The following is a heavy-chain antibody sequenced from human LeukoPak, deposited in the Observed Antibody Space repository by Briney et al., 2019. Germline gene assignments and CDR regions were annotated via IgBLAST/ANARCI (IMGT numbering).Heavy chain of an antibody. Sequence: GGSLRLSCAASGFTFSSYGMSWVRQAPGKGLEWVSAISGSGGSTYYADSVKGRFTISRDNSKSTVDLQLNSLRAEDTAVYYCAKDRPIFGVVINYYYYMDVWGKGTTVTVSS. D-gene: IGHD3-3*01. J-gene: IGHJ6*03. CDR3: AKDRPIFGVVINYYYYMDV. V-gene: IGHV3-23*01. CDR1: GFTFSSYG. CDR2: ISGSGGST.